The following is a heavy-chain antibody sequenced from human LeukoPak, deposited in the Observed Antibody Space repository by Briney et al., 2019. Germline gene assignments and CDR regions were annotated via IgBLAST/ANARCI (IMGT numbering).Heavy chain of an antibody. CDR3: ARGGYCSGGSCYAPPGILY. Sequence: SQTLSLTCTVSGGSISSGDYDWSWIRQPPGRGLELIGCMYYSGSTYYNPSLKSRVTISVDTSKNQFSLKLSSVTAADTAVYYCARGGYCSGGSCYAPPGILYWGQGTLVTVSS. V-gene: IGHV4-30-4*08. J-gene: IGHJ4*02. CDR1: GGSISSGDYD. CDR2: MYYSGST. D-gene: IGHD2-15*01.